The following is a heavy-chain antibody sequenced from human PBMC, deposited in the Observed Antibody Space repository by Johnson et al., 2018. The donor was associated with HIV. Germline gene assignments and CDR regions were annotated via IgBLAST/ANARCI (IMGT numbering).Heavy chain of an antibody. CDR3: ASEVRGVLDI. J-gene: IGHJ3*02. CDR2: ISSSGSTI. CDR1: GFTFSSYA. D-gene: IGHD3-10*01. V-gene: IGHV3-64*04. Sequence: QVQLVESGGGVVQPGRSLRLSCAASGFTFSSYAMHWVRQAPGKGLEFVSYISSSGSTIYYADSVKGRFTISRDNSKNTLYLQMNSLRAEDTAVYYCASEVRGVLDIWGQGTMVTVSS.